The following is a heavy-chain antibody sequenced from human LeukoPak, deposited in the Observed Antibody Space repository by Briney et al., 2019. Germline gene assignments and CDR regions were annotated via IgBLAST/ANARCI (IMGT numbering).Heavy chain of an antibody. CDR2: ISSSGTDT. J-gene: IGHJ4*02. D-gene: IGHD2-15*01. Sequence: TGGSLRLSCAASGFTFRSSAMSWVRQAPGKGPEWVSSISSSGTDTSYADPVKGRFTISKDNSKNTLYLQMNSLRADDTAVYYCAKQLRYCSDGYCYFDYWGQGTLVTVSS. CDR1: GFTFRSSA. V-gene: IGHV3-23*01. CDR3: AKQLRYCSDGYCYFDY.